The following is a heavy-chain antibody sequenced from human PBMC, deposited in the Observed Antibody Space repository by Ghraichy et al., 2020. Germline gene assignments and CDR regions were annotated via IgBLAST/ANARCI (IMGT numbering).Heavy chain of an antibody. CDR3: ARVGITTYYGMDV. J-gene: IGHJ6*02. Sequence: GGSLRLSCAASGLTFSSYWMSWVRQAPGKGLEWVDNIKQDVSEKYYVDSVKGRFTISRDNAKNSLYLQMNSLRAEDTAMYYCARVGITTYYGMDVLGQGTTVTVSS. CDR2: IKQDVSEK. CDR1: GLTFSSYW. D-gene: IGHD1-14*01. V-gene: IGHV3-7*04.